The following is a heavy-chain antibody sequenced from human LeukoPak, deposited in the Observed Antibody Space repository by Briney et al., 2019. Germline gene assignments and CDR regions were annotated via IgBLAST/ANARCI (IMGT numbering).Heavy chain of an antibody. CDR1: GGSISSYY. Sequence: SETLSLTCTVSGGSISSYYRSWIRQPPGKGLEWIGYIYYSGSTNYNPSLKSRVTISVDTSKNQFSLKLSSVTAADTAVYYCARVSVVRGVIVFDYWGQGTLVTVSS. D-gene: IGHD3-10*01. CDR2: IYYSGST. V-gene: IGHV4-59*01. CDR3: ARVSVVRGVIVFDY. J-gene: IGHJ4*02.